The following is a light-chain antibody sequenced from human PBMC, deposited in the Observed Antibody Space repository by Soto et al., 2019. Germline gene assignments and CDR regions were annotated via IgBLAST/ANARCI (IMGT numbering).Light chain of an antibody. Sequence: EIVLTQSPGTLSLSPGERATLSCRASQSVTSRYLAWYQQKPGQAPSLLIYGASNRATGIPDRFSGSGSGTDFTLTISRLEPEDFAVYYCQKYGSSSSWTFGQGTKVDIK. V-gene: IGKV3-20*01. J-gene: IGKJ1*01. CDR2: GAS. CDR3: QKYGSSSSWT. CDR1: QSVTSRY.